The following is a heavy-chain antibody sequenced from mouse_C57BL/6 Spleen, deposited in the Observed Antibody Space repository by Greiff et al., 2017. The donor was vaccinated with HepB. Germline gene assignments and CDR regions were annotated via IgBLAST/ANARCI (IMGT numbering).Heavy chain of an antibody. CDR3: TRGRDGYHFDY. CDR2: ISSGGDYI. V-gene: IGHV5-9-1*02. J-gene: IGHJ2*01. D-gene: IGHD2-3*01. CDR1: GFTFSSYA. Sequence: DVMLVESGEGLVKPGGSLKLSCAASGFTFSSYAMSWVRQTPEKRLEWVAYISSGGDYIYYADTVKGRFTISRDNARNTLYLQMSSLKSEDTAMYYCTRGRDGYHFDYWGQGTTLTVSS.